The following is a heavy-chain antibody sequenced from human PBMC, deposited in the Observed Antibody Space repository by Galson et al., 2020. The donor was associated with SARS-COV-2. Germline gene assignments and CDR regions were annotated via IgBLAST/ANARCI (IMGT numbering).Heavy chain of an antibody. CDR1: GFTFSSSW. CDR3: ARVGTPSGWKYYFDY. CDR2: INSDGSST. D-gene: IGHD6-19*01. V-gene: IGHV3-74*01. Sequence: TGGTLRLSCAASGFTFSSSWMHWVRQAPGKGLVWVSRINSDGSSTSYADSVKGRFTISRDNAKNTLYLQMNSLRAEDTAVYYCARVGTPSGWKYYFDYWGQGTLVTVSS. J-gene: IGHJ4*02.